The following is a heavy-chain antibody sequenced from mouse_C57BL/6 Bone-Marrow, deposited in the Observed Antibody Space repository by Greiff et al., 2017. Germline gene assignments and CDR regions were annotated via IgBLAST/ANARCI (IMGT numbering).Heavy chain of an antibody. CDR3: EKAYGSSYWYFDV. D-gene: IGHD1-1*01. CDR1: GYTFTSYW. J-gene: IGHJ1*03. CDR2: IDPNSGGT. V-gene: IGHV1-72*01. Sequence: QVQLQQPGAELVKPGASVKLSCKASGYTFTSYWMHWVKQRPGRGLEWIGRIDPNSGGTKYNEKFKSKATLTVDKPSRTAYMQLSSQTSEASAVYYCEKAYGSSYWYFDVWGTGTPVTVSS.